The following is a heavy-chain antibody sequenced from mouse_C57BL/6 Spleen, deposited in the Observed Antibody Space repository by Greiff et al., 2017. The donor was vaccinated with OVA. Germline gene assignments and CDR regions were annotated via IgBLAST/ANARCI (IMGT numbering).Heavy chain of an antibody. J-gene: IGHJ1*03. D-gene: IGHD1-1*01. CDR2: SRNKANDYTT. Sequence: EVKVVESGGGLVQSGRSLRLSCATSGFTFSDFYMEWVRQAPGKGLEWIAASRNKANDYTTEYSASVKGRFIVSRDTSQSIHYLQMNALRAEDTAIYYCARANYYGRGYFDVWGTGTTVTVSS. CDR1: GFTFSDFY. CDR3: ARANYYGRGYFDV. V-gene: IGHV7-1*01.